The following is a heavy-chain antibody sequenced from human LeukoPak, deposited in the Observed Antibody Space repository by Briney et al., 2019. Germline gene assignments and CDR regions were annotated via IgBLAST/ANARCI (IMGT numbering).Heavy chain of an antibody. J-gene: IGHJ4*02. Sequence: GGSLRLSCAASGFIVSNNYMRWVRQAPGKGLEWISVTYSGGYTSYSDSVKGRFAIFRDNSKNTLYLQMNSLKDEDTAVYYCAKRSPVAVWGQGTLVTVSS. CDR3: AKRSPVAV. CDR2: TYSGGYT. V-gene: IGHV3-66*04. CDR1: GFIVSNNY. D-gene: IGHD6-19*01.